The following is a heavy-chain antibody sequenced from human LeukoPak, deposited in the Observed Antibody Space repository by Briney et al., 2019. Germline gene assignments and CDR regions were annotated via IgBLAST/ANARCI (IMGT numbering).Heavy chain of an antibody. CDR1: GFTFSSYA. Sequence: PGGSLRLSCAASGFTFSSYAMHWVRQAPGKGLEYVSAISSNGGSTYYANSVKGRFTISRDNSKNTLYLQMNSLRAEDTAVYYCATMEWELLVLDYWGQGTLVTVSS. J-gene: IGHJ4*02. CDR2: ISSNGGST. D-gene: IGHD1-26*01. CDR3: ATMEWELLVLDY. V-gene: IGHV3-64*01.